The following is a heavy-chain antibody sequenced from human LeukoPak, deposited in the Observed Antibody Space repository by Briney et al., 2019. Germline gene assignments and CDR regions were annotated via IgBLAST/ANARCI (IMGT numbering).Heavy chain of an antibody. V-gene: IGHV3-64*01. CDR3: ARELGYCSGGSCYRHFDY. CDR1: GFTFSSYA. Sequence: GGSLRLSCAASGFTFSSYAMHWVRQAPGKGLDYVSAISSNGGSTYYANSVKGRFTISRDNSKNTLYLQMGSLRAEDMAVYYCARELGYCSGGSCYRHFDYWGQGTLVTVSS. CDR2: ISSNGGST. D-gene: IGHD2-15*01. J-gene: IGHJ4*02.